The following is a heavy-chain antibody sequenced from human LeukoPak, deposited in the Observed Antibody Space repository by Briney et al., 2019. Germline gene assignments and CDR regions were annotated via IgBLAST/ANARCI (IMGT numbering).Heavy chain of an antibody. D-gene: IGHD3-10*01. V-gene: IGHV4-59*01. CDR3: ARELGTYYNAFDY. CDR1: GGSISGYY. Sequence: PSETLSLTCTVSGGSISGYYWNWIRQPPGKGLEWTANIYSSGNTLYNSSLKSRVAISVDTSKNQFSLKLSSVTAADTAVYYCARELGTYYNAFDYWGQGTLVTVSS. J-gene: IGHJ4*02. CDR2: IYSSGNT.